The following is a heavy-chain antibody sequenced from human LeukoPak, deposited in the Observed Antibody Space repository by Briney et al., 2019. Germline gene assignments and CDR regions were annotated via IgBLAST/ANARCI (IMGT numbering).Heavy chain of an antibody. D-gene: IGHD2-15*01. J-gene: IGHJ4*02. Sequence: SETLSLTCAVYGGSFSGYYWSWIRQPPGKGLEWIGEINHSGSTNYNPSLKNRVTISVDTSKNRFSLKLSSVTAADTAVYYCTRFCVGGSCQSGPDYWGQGTLVTVSS. CDR2: INHSGST. V-gene: IGHV4-34*01. CDR1: GGSFSGYY. CDR3: TRFCVGGSCQSGPDY.